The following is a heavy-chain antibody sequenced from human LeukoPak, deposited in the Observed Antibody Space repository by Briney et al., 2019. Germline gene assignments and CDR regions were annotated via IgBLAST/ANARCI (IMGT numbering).Heavy chain of an antibody. CDR1: GFTFSSYS. CDR2: ISSSSYI. Sequence: GGSLRLSCAASGFTFSSYSMNWVRQAPGKGLEWVSSISSSSYIYYADSVKGRFTISRDNAKNSLYLQMNSLRAEDTAVYYCARGPSGWEAATLYYFDYWGQGTLVTVSS. J-gene: IGHJ4*02. D-gene: IGHD2-15*01. CDR3: ARGPSGWEAATLYYFDY. V-gene: IGHV3-21*01.